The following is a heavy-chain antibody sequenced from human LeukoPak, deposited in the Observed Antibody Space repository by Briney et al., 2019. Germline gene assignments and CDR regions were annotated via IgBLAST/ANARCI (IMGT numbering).Heavy chain of an antibody. Sequence: PSETLSLTCTVSGGSISSGDYYWSWIRQPPGKGLDWIGYIYYRGSTYYNPSLKSRVATSVDTSKKQFSLKLNSVTPEDTAVYYCARGGIIAAADFDCWGQGTLVTVSS. V-gene: IGHV4-30-4*01. CDR2: IYYRGST. D-gene: IGHD6-13*01. CDR1: GGSISSGDYY. J-gene: IGHJ4*02. CDR3: ARGGIIAAADFDC.